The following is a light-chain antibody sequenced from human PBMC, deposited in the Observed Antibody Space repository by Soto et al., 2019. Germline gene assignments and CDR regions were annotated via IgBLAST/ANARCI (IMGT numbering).Light chain of an antibody. CDR3: QQYNNWPPT. J-gene: IGKJ1*01. Sequence: KDRTHSPATMSVSPGERATLSCRASQSVSSNLAWYQQKPGQAPRLLIYGASTRATGIPARFSGSGSWTEFTLTVCSLHSEDFAVYYCQQYNNWPPTFGQGTKVDIK. CDR1: QSVSSN. V-gene: IGKV3-15*01. CDR2: GAS.